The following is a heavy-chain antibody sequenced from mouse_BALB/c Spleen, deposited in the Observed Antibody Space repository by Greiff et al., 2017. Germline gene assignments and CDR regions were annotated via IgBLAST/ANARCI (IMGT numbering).Heavy chain of an antibody. D-gene: IGHD1-1*01. CDR2: INPGSGGT. J-gene: IGHJ3*01. V-gene: IGHV1-54*01. Sequence: QVQLKQSGAELVRPGTSVKVSCKASGYAFTNYLIEWVKQRPGQGLEWIGVINPGSGGTNCNEKFKGKATLTADKSSSTAYMQLSSLTSDDSAVYFCARSPLYYYGSPDWGQGTLVTVSA. CDR1: GYAFTNYL. CDR3: ARSPLYYYGSPD.